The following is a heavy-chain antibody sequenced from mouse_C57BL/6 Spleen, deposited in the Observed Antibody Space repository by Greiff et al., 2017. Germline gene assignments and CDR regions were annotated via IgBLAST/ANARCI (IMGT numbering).Heavy chain of an antibody. D-gene: IGHD1-1*02. Sequence: QVHVKQSGAELVKPGASVKISCKASGYAFSSYWMNWVKQRPGKGLEWIGQIYPGDGDTNYNGKFKGKATLTADKSSSTAYMQLSSLTSEDSAVYFCARGGAYGYFDYWGQGTTLTVSS. CDR1: GYAFSSYW. J-gene: IGHJ2*01. CDR3: ARGGAYGYFDY. V-gene: IGHV1-80*01. CDR2: IYPGDGDT.